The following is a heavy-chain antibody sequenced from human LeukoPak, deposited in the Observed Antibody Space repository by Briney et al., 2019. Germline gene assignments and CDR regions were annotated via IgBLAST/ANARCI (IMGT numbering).Heavy chain of an antibody. J-gene: IGHJ4*02. Sequence: SETLSLTCAVSGVSISSGGYSWRWLRQPPGKGLEWIAYICYSGSTYYNPSLKSRFTISVDKSKNQFSLKLSSVTAADTAVYYCASTPISYFDTSGYYNWGQGTLVTVSS. CDR1: GVSISSGGYS. V-gene: IGHV4-30-4*07. D-gene: IGHD3-22*01. CDR2: ICYSGST. CDR3: ASTPISYFDTSGYYN.